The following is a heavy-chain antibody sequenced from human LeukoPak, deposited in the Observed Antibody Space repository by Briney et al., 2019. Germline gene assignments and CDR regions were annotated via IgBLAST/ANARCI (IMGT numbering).Heavy chain of an antibody. CDR1: GGSISSGDYY. CDR3: ARLTYYDFWSGYSNWFDP. V-gene: IGHV4-30-4*01. J-gene: IGHJ5*02. CDR2: IYYSGST. D-gene: IGHD3-3*01. Sequence: SQTLSLTCTVSGGSISSGDYYWSWIRQPPGKGLEWIGYIYYSGSTNYNPSLKSRVTISVDTSKNQFSLKLSSVTAADTAVYYCARLTYYDFWSGYSNWFDPWGQGTLVTVSS.